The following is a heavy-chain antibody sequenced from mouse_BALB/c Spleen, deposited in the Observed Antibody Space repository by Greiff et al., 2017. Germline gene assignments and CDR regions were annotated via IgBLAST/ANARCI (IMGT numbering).Heavy chain of an antibody. CDR2: IDPANGNT. V-gene: IGHV14-3*02. CDR1: GFNIKDTY. CDR3: ARSRGYFDY. Sequence: EVKLVESGAELVKPGASVKLSCTASGFNIKDTYMPWVKQRPEQGLEWIGRIDPANGNTKYDPKFPGKATITADTSSNTAYLQLSSLTSEDTAVYYCARSRGYFDYRGQGTTLTVSS. J-gene: IGHJ2*01.